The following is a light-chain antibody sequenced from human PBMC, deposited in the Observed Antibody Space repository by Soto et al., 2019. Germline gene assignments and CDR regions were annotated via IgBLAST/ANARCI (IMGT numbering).Light chain of an antibody. J-gene: IGKJ4*01. CDR2: GAS. Sequence: EIVMTQSPATLSVSPGERAPLSCRASQSVSSKLAWYQQKPGQAPRLLIYGASTRATGIPARFSGSGSGTELTLTISSLQSEDFAVYYCQQYNNWPPLTFGGGTKVEIK. V-gene: IGKV3-15*01. CDR1: QSVSSK. CDR3: QQYNNWPPLT.